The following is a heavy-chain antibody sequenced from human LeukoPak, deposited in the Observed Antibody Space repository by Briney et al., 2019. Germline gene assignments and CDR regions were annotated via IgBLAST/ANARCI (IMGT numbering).Heavy chain of an antibody. Sequence: SETLSLTCTVSGGSISSSSYYWGWIRQPSGKGLEWIGSIYSSGSTYYNASLQSRVTISIETSKNQISLRLNSVTAADTAMYYCAKSGGYGLIDYWGQGTLVTVSS. CDR3: AKSGGYGLIDY. V-gene: IGHV4-39*01. CDR1: GGSISSSSYY. CDR2: IYSSGST. J-gene: IGHJ4*02. D-gene: IGHD1-26*01.